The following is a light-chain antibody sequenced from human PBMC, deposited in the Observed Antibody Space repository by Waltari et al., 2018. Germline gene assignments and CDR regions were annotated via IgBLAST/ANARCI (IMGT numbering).Light chain of an antibody. Sequence: QSVLTQPPSASGTPGQKITISCSGSTSNIGSNTVAWYQQLPGTAPKLLMYSNNLRPAGVPERFYGSKSGSSASLAIFGLQSEDDADYYCAAWDDSLKGVVFGGGTKVTVL. CDR1: TSNIGSNT. CDR3: AAWDDSLKGVV. J-gene: IGLJ2*01. CDR2: SNN. V-gene: IGLV1-44*01.